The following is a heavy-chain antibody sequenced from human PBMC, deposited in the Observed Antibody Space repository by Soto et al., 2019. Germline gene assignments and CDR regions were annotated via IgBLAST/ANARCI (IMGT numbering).Heavy chain of an antibody. Sequence: QVQLQESGPGLVKPSETLSLTCTVSGGSVSSGSYYWSWIRQPPGKGLEWIGYIYYSGSTNYNPSLKSRVTISVDKSKNQFSLKLSSVTASDTAVYYCAGGLWTGIYWYFDLWGRGTLVTVSS. V-gene: IGHV4-61*01. CDR2: IYYSGST. J-gene: IGHJ2*01. CDR1: GGSVSSGSYY. D-gene: IGHD1-1*01. CDR3: AGGLWTGIYWYFDL.